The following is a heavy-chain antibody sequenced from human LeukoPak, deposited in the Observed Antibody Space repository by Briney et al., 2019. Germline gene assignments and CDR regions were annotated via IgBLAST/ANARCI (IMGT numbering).Heavy chain of an antibody. Sequence: PGGSLRLSCAASGFTFSDYSMTWIRQAPGKGLEWVSYITGSGTTIYYADSVKGRFTISRDNGKNTLFLQMSSLRAEDAAVYYCVRGNDYGGPHYWGQGTLVTVSS. CDR1: GFTFSDYS. D-gene: IGHD4-23*01. V-gene: IGHV3-11*04. J-gene: IGHJ4*02. CDR3: VRGNDYGGPHY. CDR2: ITGSGTTI.